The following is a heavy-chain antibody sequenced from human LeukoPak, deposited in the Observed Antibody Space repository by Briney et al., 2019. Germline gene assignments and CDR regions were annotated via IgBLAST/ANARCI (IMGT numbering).Heavy chain of an antibody. V-gene: IGHV3-23*01. CDR1: GFIFTSYA. Sequence: GGSLRLSCAASGFIFTSYAMSWVRQAQGKGLEWVSAVSRSGGATYYADSVKGRFTISRDNSKSTVYLEMNSLRAEDTAVYFCVKDRYGSIDPWGQGTLVTVSS. CDR2: VSRSGGAT. D-gene: IGHD3-10*01. J-gene: IGHJ5*02. CDR3: VKDRYGSIDP.